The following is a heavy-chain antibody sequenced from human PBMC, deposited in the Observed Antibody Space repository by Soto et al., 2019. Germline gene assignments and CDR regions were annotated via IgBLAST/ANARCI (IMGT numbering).Heavy chain of an antibody. CDR3: AKDGKMRTKVWFPAGYGMDV. CDR2: ISVSGDNT. J-gene: IGHJ6*02. D-gene: IGHD3-10*01. V-gene: IGHV3-23*01. CDR1: GFTFSRYA. Sequence: PVGSLRLSCAASGFTFSRYAMNWVRQAPGRGLQWISGISVSGDNTSYVESVRGRFTVYRDNSKNTLYLQMNNLRAEDTALYYCAKDGKMRTKVWFPAGYGMDVWGQGTTVTV.